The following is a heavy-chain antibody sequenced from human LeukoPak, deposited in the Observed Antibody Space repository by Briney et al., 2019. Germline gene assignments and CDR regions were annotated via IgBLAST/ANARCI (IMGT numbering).Heavy chain of an antibody. V-gene: IGHV1-18*04. Sequence: ASVKVSCKASGYTFTSYGISWVRQAPGQGLEWMGWISAYNGNTNYAQKLQGRVTMTTDTSTSTAYMELRSLRSDDTAVYYCARVLSPYGSSFPPRHNWFDPWGQGTLVTVSS. J-gene: IGHJ5*02. D-gene: IGHD6-13*01. CDR1: GYTFTSYG. CDR2: ISAYNGNT. CDR3: ARVLSPYGSSFPPRHNWFDP.